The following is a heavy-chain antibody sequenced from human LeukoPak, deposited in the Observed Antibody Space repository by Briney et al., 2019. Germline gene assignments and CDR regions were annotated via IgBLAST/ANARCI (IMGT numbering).Heavy chain of an antibody. CDR3: ARDLVDPTNY. CDR1: GFTFSNYW. J-gene: IGHJ4*02. D-gene: IGHD2-21*01. CDR2: IHSDGSST. V-gene: IGHV3-74*01. Sequence: GGSLRLSCAASGFTFSNYWMHWVRQAPGKGLVWVSRIHSDGSSTSYADSVKGRFTISRDNSKNTLYLQMNSLRAEDTAVYYCARDLVDPTNYWGQGTLVTVSS.